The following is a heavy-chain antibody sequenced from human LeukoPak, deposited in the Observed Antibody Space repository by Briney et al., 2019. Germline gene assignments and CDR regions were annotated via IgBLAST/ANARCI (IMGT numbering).Heavy chain of an antibody. Sequence: SSQTLSLTCTVSGGSISSGNYYWSWIRQPAGKGLEWIGRVYTSGSTKYKPSLKSRVTISLDTSKNQFSLKLSSVTAADTAVYYCALGALPDFDYWGQGTLVTVSS. CDR3: ALGALPDFDY. D-gene: IGHD3-16*01. V-gene: IGHV4-61*02. CDR1: GGSISSGNYY. CDR2: VYTSGST. J-gene: IGHJ4*02.